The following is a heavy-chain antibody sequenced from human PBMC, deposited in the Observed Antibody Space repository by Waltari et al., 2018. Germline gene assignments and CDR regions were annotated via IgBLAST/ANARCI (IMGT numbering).Heavy chain of an antibody. CDR3: ARDVSYSKTWDDVGYFDN. Sequence: QVQLVQSGAEVKKPGALMRVSCKASGYPFTTYAIPWVRQAPGQRLECMGWSNGGNGNTEYSVKVQDRVTITRETSASTAYMELTSRTSEDTAVDYCARDVSYSKTWDDVGYFDNWGQGTQVTVSS. V-gene: IGHV1-3*01. CDR1: GYPFTTYA. J-gene: IGHJ4*02. CDR2: SNGGNGNT. D-gene: IGHD6-13*01.